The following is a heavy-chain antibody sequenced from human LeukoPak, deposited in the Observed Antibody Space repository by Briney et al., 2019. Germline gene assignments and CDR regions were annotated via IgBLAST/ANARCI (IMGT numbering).Heavy chain of an antibody. Sequence: PGGSLRLSCVVSRFTFSHYWMSWVRQAPGKGLEWVGRVRSKANTYATAYAASVKGRFIISRDDSKNTAYLQMNSLKTEDTAVYYCTRPDYDSSGPTFDYWGQGTLVTVSS. V-gene: IGHV3-73*01. D-gene: IGHD3-22*01. CDR1: RFTFSHYW. CDR2: VRSKANTYAT. CDR3: TRPDYDSSGPTFDY. J-gene: IGHJ4*02.